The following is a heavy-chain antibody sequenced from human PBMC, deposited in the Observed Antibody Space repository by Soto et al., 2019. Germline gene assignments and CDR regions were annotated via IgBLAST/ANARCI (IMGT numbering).Heavy chain of an antibody. CDR3: ASYWNYYYYGMDV. V-gene: IGHV4-39*01. D-gene: IGHD1-1*01. CDR1: GGSISSSSYY. J-gene: IGHJ6*02. CDR2: IYYSGST. Sequence: SETLSLTCTVSGGSISSSSYYWGWIRQPPGKGLEWIGSIYYSGSTYYNPSLKSRVTISVDTSKNQFSLKLSSVTAADTAVYYCASYWNYYYYGMDVWGQGTTVT.